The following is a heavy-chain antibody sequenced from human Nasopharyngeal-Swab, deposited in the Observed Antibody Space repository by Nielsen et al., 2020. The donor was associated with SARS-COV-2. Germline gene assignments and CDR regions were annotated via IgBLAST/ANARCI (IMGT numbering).Heavy chain of an antibody. D-gene: IGHD3-3*01. CDR3: ARVGERGRLRFLDAFDY. CDR1: GYTFTGYY. Sequence: ASVKVSCKASGYTFTGYYMHWVRQAPGQGLEWMGWINPNSGGTNYAQKFQGRVTMTRDTSISTAYMELSRLRSDDTAVYYCARVGERGRLRFLDAFDYWGQGTLVTVSS. J-gene: IGHJ4*02. V-gene: IGHV1-2*02. CDR2: INPNSGGT.